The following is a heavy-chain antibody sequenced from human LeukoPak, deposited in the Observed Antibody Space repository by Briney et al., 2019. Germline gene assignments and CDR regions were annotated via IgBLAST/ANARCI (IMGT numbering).Heavy chain of an antibody. CDR2: ISSGSSAI. CDR1: GFTFNTYG. D-gene: IGHD3-10*01. Sequence: GGFLRLSCAASGFTFNTYGMNWVRQAPGKGLEWISYISSGSSAIFYADSVKGRFTISRDNAKNSLYLQMNSLRAEDTAVYYCARDEGRVRGVINIAYWGQGTLVTVSS. CDR3: ARDEGRVRGVINIAY. J-gene: IGHJ4*02. V-gene: IGHV3-48*01.